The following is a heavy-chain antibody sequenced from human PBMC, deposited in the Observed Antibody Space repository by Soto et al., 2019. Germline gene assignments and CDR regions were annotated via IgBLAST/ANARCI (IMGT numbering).Heavy chain of an antibody. J-gene: IGHJ6*02. V-gene: IGHV1-46*01. D-gene: IGHD6-6*01. CDR3: ARGGQRQLAIYGTDV. Sequence: ASVKVSCKASGYTFSSYYIHWVRQAPGQGLEWMGIINPSGGITNYGQKFQGRVTMTRDTSTRTVYMELSRLRSDDTAVYFCARGGQRQLAIYGTDVWGQGPTVTVYS. CDR2: INPSGGIT. CDR1: GYTFSSYY.